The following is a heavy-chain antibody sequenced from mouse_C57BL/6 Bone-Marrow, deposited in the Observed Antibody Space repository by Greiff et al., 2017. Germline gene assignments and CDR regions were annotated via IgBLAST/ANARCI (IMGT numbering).Heavy chain of an antibody. Sequence: EVQLQQSGPGLVKPSQSLSLTCSVTGYSFTSGSYWKWIRQFPGNKLEWVGYISYDGSNNYNPYLKNRISITRDTSKNQFFLKLNSVTTEDTATYYCAIGNCFAYWGQGTLVTVSA. CDR2: ISYDGSN. CDR1: GYSFTSGSY. J-gene: IGHJ3*01. CDR3: AIGNCFAY. V-gene: IGHV3-6*01.